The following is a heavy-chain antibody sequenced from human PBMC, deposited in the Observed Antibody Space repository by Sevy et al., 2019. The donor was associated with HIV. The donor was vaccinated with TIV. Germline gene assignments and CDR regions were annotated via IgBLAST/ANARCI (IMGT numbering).Heavy chain of an antibody. CDR2: INPNSGGT. J-gene: IGHJ5*02. CDR1: GYTFTGYY. Sequence: ASVKVSCKASGYTFTGYYMHWVRQAPGQGLEWMGWINPNSGGTNCAQKFQGRVTMTRDTSISTAYMELSRLRSDDTAVYYCTRNGVRAAAGRVGWFDPWGQGTLVTVSS. CDR3: TRNGVRAAAGRVGWFDP. D-gene: IGHD6-13*01. V-gene: IGHV1-2*02.